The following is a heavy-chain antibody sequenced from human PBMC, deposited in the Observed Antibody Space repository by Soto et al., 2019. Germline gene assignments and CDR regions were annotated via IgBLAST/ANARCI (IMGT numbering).Heavy chain of an antibody. Sequence: GGSLRLSCAGSGLTFSNSEMHWVRQAPGKGLEWLSYISKSGSVIYHADSVKGRFTISRDNSKNTLYLQMNSLRAEDTAVYYCAKFSMITFGGVIATYYFDYWGQGTLVTVSS. CDR1: GLTFSNSE. V-gene: IGHV3-48*03. D-gene: IGHD3-16*02. CDR2: ISKSGSVI. CDR3: AKFSMITFGGVIATYYFDY. J-gene: IGHJ4*02.